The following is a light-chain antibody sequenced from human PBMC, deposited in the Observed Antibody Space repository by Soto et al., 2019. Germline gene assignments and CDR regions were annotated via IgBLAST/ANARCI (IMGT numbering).Light chain of an antibody. V-gene: IGLV2-14*01. CDR2: EVS. CDR3: SSYASSDTLYV. J-gene: IGLJ1*01. CDR1: SSDVGGYNY. Sequence: QSALTQPASVSGSPGQSITISCTGTSSDVGGYNYVSWYQQHPGKAPKLMIYEVSNRPSGVSNRFSGSKSGNTASLTISGLQADDEADYYCSSYASSDTLYVFGTGTKVTL.